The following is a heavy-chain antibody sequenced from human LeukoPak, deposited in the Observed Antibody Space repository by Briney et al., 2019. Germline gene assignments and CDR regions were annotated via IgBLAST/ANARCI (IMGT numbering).Heavy chain of an antibody. CDR2: MNPNSGNT. D-gene: IGHD6-13*01. CDR1: GYTFTSYD. V-gene: IGHV1-8*01. Sequence: ASVKVSCKASGYTFTSYDINWVRQATGQGLEWMGWMNPNSGNTGYAQKFQGRVTMTRNTSISTAYKELSSLRSEDTAVYYCARVPAAARRPIDYWGQGTLVTVSS. CDR3: ARVPAAARRPIDY. J-gene: IGHJ4*02.